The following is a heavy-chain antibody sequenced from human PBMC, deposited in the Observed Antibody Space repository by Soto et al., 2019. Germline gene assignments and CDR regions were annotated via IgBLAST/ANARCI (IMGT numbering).Heavy chain of an antibody. D-gene: IGHD3-22*01. Sequence: SVKVSCKASGGTFSSYAISWVRQAPGQGLEWMGGIIPIFGTANYAQKFQGRVTITADESTSTAYMELSSLRSEDTAVYYCATVRRYNSGYSSQGYWGQGTLVTVSS. V-gene: IGHV1-69*13. CDR1: GGTFSSYA. CDR3: ATVRRYNSGYSSQGY. J-gene: IGHJ4*02. CDR2: IIPIFGTA.